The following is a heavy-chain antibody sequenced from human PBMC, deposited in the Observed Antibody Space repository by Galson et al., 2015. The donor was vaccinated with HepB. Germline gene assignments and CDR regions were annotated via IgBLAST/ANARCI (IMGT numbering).Heavy chain of an antibody. CDR1: GFTFGSYS. CDR3: ARVWQDNSGVDH. J-gene: IGHJ4*02. CDR2: ISPSSGTT. D-gene: IGHD4/OR15-4a*01. Sequence: SLRLSCAASGFTFGSYSMNWVRQAPGKGLEWVSYISPSSGTTYYADSVRGRFTISRDNARNSLHLQMNSLRDEDTAVYYCARVWQDNSGVDHWGQGTLVTVSS. V-gene: IGHV3-48*02.